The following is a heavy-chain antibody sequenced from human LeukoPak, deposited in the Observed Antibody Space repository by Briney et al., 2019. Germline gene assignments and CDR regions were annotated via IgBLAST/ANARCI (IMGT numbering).Heavy chain of an antibody. CDR1: GYTFTSYA. D-gene: IGHD2-21*02. CDR2: VNTGNGNT. Sequence: ASVKVSCKASGYTFTSYAMHWVRQAPGQRLECMGWVNTGNGNTKYSQKFQGRVTITRDTSASTAYMDLSSLRSEDTAVYYCARNTETAIPLPYYFDYWGQGTLVTVSS. J-gene: IGHJ4*02. CDR3: ARNTETAIPLPYYFDY. V-gene: IGHV1-3*04.